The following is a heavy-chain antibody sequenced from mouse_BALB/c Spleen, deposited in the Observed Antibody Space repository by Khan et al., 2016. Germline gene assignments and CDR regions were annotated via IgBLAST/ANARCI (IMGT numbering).Heavy chain of an antibody. V-gene: IGHV1-9*01. CDR3: ARSRGSCPHYYSMDC. D-gene: IGHD1-1*02. CDR2: ILPGSGST. Sequence: QVQLKQSGAELMKPGASVKISCKATGYTFSSYWIEWVKQRPGHGLEWIGEILPGSGSTNYNEKFKGKATFTADTSSNTAYMQISSLTSEDSAVYYCARSRGSCPHYYSMDCWGQGTSVTVSS. J-gene: IGHJ4*01. CDR1: GYTFSSYW.